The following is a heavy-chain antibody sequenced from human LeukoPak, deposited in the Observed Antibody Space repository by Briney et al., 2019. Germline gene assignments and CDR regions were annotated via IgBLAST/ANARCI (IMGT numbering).Heavy chain of an antibody. CDR1: GFTFSSYW. J-gene: IGHJ4*02. CDR2: INSDGSTT. Sequence: GGSLRLSCGASGFTFSSYWMHWVRHAPGKGLVWILRINSDGSTTSYADSVKGRFTISRDNAKNTLYLQMNSLRAEDTAVYYCARGNYYGQDYWGQGTLVTVSS. CDR3: ARGNYYGQDY. D-gene: IGHD3-10*01. V-gene: IGHV3-74*01.